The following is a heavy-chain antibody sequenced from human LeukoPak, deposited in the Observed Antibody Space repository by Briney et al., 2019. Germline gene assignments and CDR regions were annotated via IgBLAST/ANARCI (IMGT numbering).Heavy chain of an antibody. Sequence: KPGRSLRLSCAASGFIFTDYYMSWVRQAPGKGLEWVSFIDSGSTSTKYAHSVKGRFSISRDNAKNTLYLHMNSLRAEDTAVYYCARGRLSSGWYDDWGQGTLVTVSS. CDR3: ARGRLSSGWYDD. CDR1: GFIFTDYY. J-gene: IGHJ4*02. V-gene: IGHV3-11*06. D-gene: IGHD6-19*01. CDR2: IDSGSTST.